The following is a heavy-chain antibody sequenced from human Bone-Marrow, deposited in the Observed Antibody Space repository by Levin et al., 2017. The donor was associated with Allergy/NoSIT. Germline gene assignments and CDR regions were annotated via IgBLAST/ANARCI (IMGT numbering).Heavy chain of an antibody. CDR2: IDPSDSYT. D-gene: IGHD2-8*02. J-gene: IGHJ4*02. CDR1: GYSFTSYW. CDR3: ARHSPDIVLVVYPADY. Sequence: RGESLKISCKGSGYSFTSYWISWVRQMPGKGLEWMGRIDPSDSYTNYSPSFQGHVTISADKSISTAYLQWSSLKASDTAMYYCARHSPDIVLVVYPADYWGQGTLVTVSS. V-gene: IGHV5-10-1*01.